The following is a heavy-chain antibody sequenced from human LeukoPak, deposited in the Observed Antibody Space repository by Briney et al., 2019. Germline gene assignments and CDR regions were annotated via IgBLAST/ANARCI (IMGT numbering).Heavy chain of an antibody. CDR1: EFTFSNYA. CDR3: ARDILPNDY. CDR2: VSGRGDTT. V-gene: IGHV3-23*01. Sequence: GGSLRLSCAASEFTFSNYAMSWVRQAPGKGLEWVSAVSGRGDTTYYADSVKGRFTISRDNSKNSLYLQMNSLRAEDTAVYYCARDILPNDYWGQGTLVTVSS. D-gene: IGHD3-9*01. J-gene: IGHJ4*02.